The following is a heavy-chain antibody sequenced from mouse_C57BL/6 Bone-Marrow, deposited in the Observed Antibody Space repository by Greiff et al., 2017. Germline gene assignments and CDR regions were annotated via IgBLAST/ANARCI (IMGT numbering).Heavy chain of an antibody. CDR1: GYSFTGYY. CDR2: INPSTGGT. V-gene: IGHV1-42*01. Sequence: EVQLQQSGPELVKPGASVKISCKASGYSFTGYYMNWVKQSPEKSLEWIGEINPSTGGTTYNQKFKAKATLTVDKSSSTAYMQLKGLTSEDSAVYYFTRNGYYGFAYWGQGTLVTVSA. J-gene: IGHJ3*01. D-gene: IGHD2-3*01. CDR3: TRNGYYGFAY.